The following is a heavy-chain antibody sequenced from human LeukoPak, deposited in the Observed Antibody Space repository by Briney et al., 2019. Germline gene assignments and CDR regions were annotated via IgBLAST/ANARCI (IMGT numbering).Heavy chain of an antibody. CDR3: ARSTVTTHNNWFDP. V-gene: IGHV4-30-4*08. Sequence: SETLSLTCTVSGGSISSGDYYSSWIRQPPGKGLEWIEYIYYSGSTYYNPSLKSRVTISVDTSKNQFSLKLSSVTAADTAVYYCARSTVTTHNNWFDPWGQGTLVTVSS. CDR1: GGSISSGDYY. CDR2: IYYSGST. J-gene: IGHJ5*02. D-gene: IGHD4-17*01.